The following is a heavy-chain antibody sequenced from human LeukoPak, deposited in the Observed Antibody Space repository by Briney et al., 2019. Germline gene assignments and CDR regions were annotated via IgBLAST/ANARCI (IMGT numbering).Heavy chain of an antibody. CDR3: ARVDTTVPY. V-gene: IGHV3-11*06. Sequence: PGGSLRLSCAASGFTFSDYYMSWIRQAPGKGLEWVSYISSTSTYTSYADSVKGRFTISRDNAKSSLYLQMSSLRAEDTAVYYCARVDTTVPYWGQGTLVTVSS. CDR1: GFTFSDYY. CDR2: ISSTSTYT. D-gene: IGHD1-1*01. J-gene: IGHJ4*02.